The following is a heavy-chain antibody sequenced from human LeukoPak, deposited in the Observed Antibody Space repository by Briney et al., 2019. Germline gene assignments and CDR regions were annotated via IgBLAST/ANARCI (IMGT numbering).Heavy chain of an antibody. D-gene: IGHD6-19*01. CDR3: ARHAPLGYSSVWYPPPNWFDP. Sequence: SETLSLTCTVSGGSISSYYWSWIRQPPGKGLEWIGEINHSGNTNYNPSLKSRVTISVDTSKNHFSLKLSSVTAADTAVYYCARHAPLGYSSVWYPPPNWFDPWGQGTLVTVSS. CDR1: GGSISSYY. J-gene: IGHJ5*02. V-gene: IGHV4-34*01. CDR2: INHSGNT.